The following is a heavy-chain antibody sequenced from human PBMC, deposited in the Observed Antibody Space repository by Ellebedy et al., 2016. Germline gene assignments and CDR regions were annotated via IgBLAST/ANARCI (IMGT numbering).Heavy chain of an antibody. CDR1: GLAFSDYY. D-gene: IGHD2-2*01. Sequence: GGSLRLSXAASGLAFSDYYMHWIRQAPGKGPEWVSYISGGGSTVQYADSVKGRFIISRDNAKASLYLQMTSLTADDTAVYYCARKGGIVLVPAASWYFDLWGRGTRVTVSS. CDR2: ISGGGSTV. J-gene: IGHJ2*01. CDR3: ARKGGIVLVPAASWYFDL. V-gene: IGHV3-11*01.